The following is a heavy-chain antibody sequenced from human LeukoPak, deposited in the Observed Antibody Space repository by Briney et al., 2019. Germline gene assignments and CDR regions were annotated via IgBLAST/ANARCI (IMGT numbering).Heavy chain of an antibody. V-gene: IGHV3-53*01. CDR2: IYKSAIT. Sequence: PGGSLRLSCTASGFTFGDYAMNWFRQAPGKGLEWVSVIYKSAITYYADTVRGRFTISRDNSKNTLYLQMNSLRAEDTAVYYCARSLRVRGVPDYMDVWGKGTTVTISS. D-gene: IGHD3-10*01. CDR3: ARSLRVRGVPDYMDV. J-gene: IGHJ6*03. CDR1: GFTFGDYA.